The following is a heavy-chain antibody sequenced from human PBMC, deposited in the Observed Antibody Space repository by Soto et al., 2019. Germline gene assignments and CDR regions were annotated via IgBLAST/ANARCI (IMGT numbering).Heavy chain of an antibody. CDR1: GGTFSSYA. Sequence: SVKVSCKASGGTFSSYAISWVRQAPGQGLEWMGGIIPIFGTANYAQKFQGRVTITADESTSTAYMELSSLRSEDTAVYYCARDELGRFYDIESDYYYYGMDVWGQGTTVTVSS. J-gene: IGHJ6*02. CDR3: ARDELGRFYDIESDYYYYGMDV. D-gene: IGHD3-9*01. V-gene: IGHV1-69*13. CDR2: IIPIFGTA.